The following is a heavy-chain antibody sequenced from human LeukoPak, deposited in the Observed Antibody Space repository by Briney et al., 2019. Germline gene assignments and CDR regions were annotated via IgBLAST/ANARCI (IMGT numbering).Heavy chain of an antibody. V-gene: IGHV4-39*01. Sequence: SETLSLTCTVSGGSISSSSYYRGWIRQPPGKGLEWIGSIYYSGSTYYNPSLKSRVTISVDTSKNQFSLKLNSVTAADTAVYYCARRPYYYDSRDTGQRDYWGQGTLVTVSS. D-gene: IGHD3-22*01. CDR3: ARRPYYYDSRDTGQRDY. J-gene: IGHJ4*02. CDR2: IYYSGST. CDR1: GGSISSSSYY.